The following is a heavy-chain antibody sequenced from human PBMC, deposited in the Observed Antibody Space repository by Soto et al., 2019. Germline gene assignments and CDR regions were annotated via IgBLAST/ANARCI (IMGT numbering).Heavy chain of an antibody. D-gene: IGHD6-19*01. CDR1: GYPFSSYG. CDR2: ISGYNGKT. Sequence: ASVKVSCKTSGYPFSSYGISWVRQAPGQGLEWLGWISGYNGKTEYGQKVQDRLILTTDTSTNTVYMEMRNLRSDDTAVYYCVGVFWQWLVQYYYGMAVWGQGTTVTVSS. CDR3: VGVFWQWLVQYYYGMAV. V-gene: IGHV1-18*04. J-gene: IGHJ6*02.